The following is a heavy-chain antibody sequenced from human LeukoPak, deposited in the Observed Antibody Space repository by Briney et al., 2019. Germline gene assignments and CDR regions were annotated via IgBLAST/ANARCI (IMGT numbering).Heavy chain of an antibody. CDR1: GYTFTGYY. V-gene: IGHV1-2*02. D-gene: IGHD4-11*01. Sequence: ASVKVSCKASGYTFTGYYMHWVRQAPGQGLEWMGWINPNSGGTNYVQKFQGRVTMTRNTSISTAYKELSSLRSEDTAVYYCARGPYSNPRRNKNWFDPWGQGTLVTVSS. CDR3: ARGPYSNPRRNKNWFDP. CDR2: INPNSGGT. J-gene: IGHJ5*02.